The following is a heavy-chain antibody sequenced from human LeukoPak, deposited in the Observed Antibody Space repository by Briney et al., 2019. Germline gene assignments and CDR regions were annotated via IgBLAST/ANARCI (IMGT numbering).Heavy chain of an antibody. CDR3: ARGTVGQGVIY. Sequence: GGSLRLSCAASGFTFSAYWMHWVRQVPGKGLVWVSRINNDGTATFFADSVKGRFTISRDNAKNTLYLQMDSLRAEDTAMYYCARGTVGQGVIYWGQGTLVTVSS. J-gene: IGHJ4*02. CDR1: GFTFSAYW. D-gene: IGHD3-16*01. V-gene: IGHV3-74*01. CDR2: INNDGTAT.